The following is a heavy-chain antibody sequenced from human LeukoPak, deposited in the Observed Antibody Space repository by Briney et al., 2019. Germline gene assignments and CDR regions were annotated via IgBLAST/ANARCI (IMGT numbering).Heavy chain of an antibody. D-gene: IGHD3-22*01. Sequence: GSSVKVSCKASGGTFSSYAISWVRQAPGQGLEWMGGIIPIFGTANYAQKFQGRVTITADESTSTAYMELSSLRSEDTAVYYCASVSRLSTYYYDDSGYDPWGQGTLVTVSS. CDR3: ASVSRLSTYYYDDSGYDP. CDR1: GGTFSSYA. V-gene: IGHV1-69*01. J-gene: IGHJ5*02. CDR2: IIPIFGTA.